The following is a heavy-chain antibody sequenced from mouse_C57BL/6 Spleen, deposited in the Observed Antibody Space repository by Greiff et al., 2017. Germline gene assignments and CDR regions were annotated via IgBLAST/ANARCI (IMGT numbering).Heavy chain of an antibody. CDR3: ARRAVADYYAMDY. CDR1: GYTFTSYG. V-gene: IGHV1-81*01. D-gene: IGHD1-1*01. Sequence: QVHVKQSGAELARPGASVKLSCKASGYTFTSYGISWVKQRTGQGLEWIGEIYPRSGNTYYNEKFKGKATLTADKSSSTAYMELRSLTSEDSAVYFCARRAVADYYAMDYWGQGTSVTVSS. CDR2: IYPRSGNT. J-gene: IGHJ4*01.